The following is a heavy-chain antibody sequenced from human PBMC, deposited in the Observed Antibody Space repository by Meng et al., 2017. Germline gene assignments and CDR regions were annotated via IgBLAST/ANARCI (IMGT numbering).Heavy chain of an antibody. CDR3: ARARGSSGYYAFDY. J-gene: IGHJ4*02. V-gene: IGHV1-69*06. CDR2: IIPIFRTA. Sequence: QVASLASGADVKKLGSAVNGSWKASGGTFSSYAISWVRQAPGQGLEWMGGIIPIFRTANYAQKFQGRVTITADKSTSTAYMELSSLRSEDTAVYYCARARGSSGYYAFDYWGQGTLVTSPQ. D-gene: IGHD3-22*01. CDR1: GGTFSSYA.